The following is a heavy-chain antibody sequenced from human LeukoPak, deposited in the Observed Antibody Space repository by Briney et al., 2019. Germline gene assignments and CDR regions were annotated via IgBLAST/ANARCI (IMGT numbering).Heavy chain of an antibody. V-gene: IGHV3-23*01. Sequence: GGSLRLSCAASGFTFSSYAMSWVRQAPGKGLEWVSAISGSGGSTYYADSVKGRFTISRDNSKNTLYLQMNSLRAEDTAVYYCAKDTYGSGSYLTFDYWGQGTLVTVSS. J-gene: IGHJ4*02. CDR3: AKDTYGSGSYLTFDY. D-gene: IGHD3-10*01. CDR2: ISGSGGST. CDR1: GFTFSSYA.